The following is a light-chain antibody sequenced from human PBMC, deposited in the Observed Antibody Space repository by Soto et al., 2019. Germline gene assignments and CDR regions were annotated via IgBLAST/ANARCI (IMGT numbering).Light chain of an antibody. CDR1: SRDVGGYNY. V-gene: IGLV2-8*01. Sequence: QSALTQPPSASGSPGQSVAISCTGTSRDVGGYNYVSWYQQHPGKAPKLMIYEVNKRPSGVPDRFSGSKSGNTASLTVSRLQAEDEADYYCSSYAGSSNVFGTGTKVTVL. J-gene: IGLJ1*01. CDR3: SSYAGSSNV. CDR2: EVN.